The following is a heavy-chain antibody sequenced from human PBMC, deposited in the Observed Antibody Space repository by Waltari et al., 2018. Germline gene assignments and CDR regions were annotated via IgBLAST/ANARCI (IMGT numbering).Heavy chain of an antibody. V-gene: IGHV1-69*05. CDR1: RGTFSSYA. CDR3: ARVAAAAVTEDAFDI. D-gene: IGHD6-13*01. J-gene: IGHJ3*02. CDR2: IIPIFGTV. Sequence: QVQLVQSGAAVKQPGSSVKVSCKASRGTFSSYAISWVRQAPGQGLEWMGGIIPIFGTVNYAQKFQGRVTITTDESTSTAYMELSSLRSEDTAVYYCARVAAAAVTEDAFDIWGQGTMVTVSS.